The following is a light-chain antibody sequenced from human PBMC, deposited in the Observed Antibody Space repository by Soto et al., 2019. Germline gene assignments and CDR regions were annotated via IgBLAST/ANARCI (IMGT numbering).Light chain of an antibody. CDR1: QSVSNS. J-gene: IGKJ5*01. CDR3: QQRSNWPPIT. Sequence: EIVLTQSPVTLSLSPGERATLSCRASQSVSNSLAWYQMKPGQAPRLLIYDASNRATGIPARFSGSGSGTDFTLTISSLEPEDFAVYYCQQRSNWPPITFGQGTRLEIK. V-gene: IGKV3-11*01. CDR2: DAS.